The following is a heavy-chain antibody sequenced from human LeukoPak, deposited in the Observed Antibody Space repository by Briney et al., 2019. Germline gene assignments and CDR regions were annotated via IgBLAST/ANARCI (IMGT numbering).Heavy chain of an antibody. CDR2: CHYSGST. D-gene: IGHD3-3*01. Sequence: SETLSLTCTVSGGSISSDYWSWIRQSPGKGLEWIGYCHYSGSTNSNPSLNGRVTFSVDRPRNQFSLKLTSVTAADTAMYYCARHSPRFLEYLDYWGQGTLVAVSS. CDR1: GGSISSDY. V-gene: IGHV4-59*08. J-gene: IGHJ4*02. CDR3: ARHSPRFLEYLDY.